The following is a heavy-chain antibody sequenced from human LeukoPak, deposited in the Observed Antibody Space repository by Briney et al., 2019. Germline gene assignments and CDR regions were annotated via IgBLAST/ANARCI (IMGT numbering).Heavy chain of an antibody. CDR1: GFTFSSYE. D-gene: IGHD2-21*01. Sequence: GGSLRLSCAGSGFTFSSYELNWVRQAPGKGLEWISYISSGGGTIYYADSVKGRFTISRDDSRNSLYLQMKSLRAEDTAVYYCARDLLCGGASCYEPDTFDIWGQGTMVTVSS. V-gene: IGHV3-48*03. CDR3: ARDLLCGGASCYEPDTFDI. CDR2: ISSGGGTI. J-gene: IGHJ3*02.